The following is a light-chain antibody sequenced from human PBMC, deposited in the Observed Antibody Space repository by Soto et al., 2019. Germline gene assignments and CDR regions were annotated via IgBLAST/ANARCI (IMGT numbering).Light chain of an antibody. CDR1: QSVNSN. V-gene: IGKV3-15*01. J-gene: IGKJ1*01. CDR3: QQYYLWPWT. Sequence: EIVMTQSPATLSVSPGERATLSCRASQSVNSNLAWYQQRPGQAPRLLIHGASTRAPGIPAGFSGSGSGTEFTLTISSLQSEDFAVYCQQYYLWPWTFGQGTRVQIK. CDR2: GAS.